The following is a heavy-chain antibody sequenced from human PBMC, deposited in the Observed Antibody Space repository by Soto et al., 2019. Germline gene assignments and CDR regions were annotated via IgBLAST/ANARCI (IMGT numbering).Heavy chain of an antibody. Sequence: EVQLVESGGGLVKPGGSLRLSCAASGFTFSSYSMNWVRQAPGKGLEWVSSISSNSTYIYYADSVKGRFTISRDNARNSLYLQTNSLRAEDTAVYYCARARVLTIDAFDIWGQGTMITVSS. D-gene: IGHD2-21*02. CDR3: ARARVLTIDAFDI. V-gene: IGHV3-21*01. J-gene: IGHJ3*02. CDR2: ISSNSTYI. CDR1: GFTFSSYS.